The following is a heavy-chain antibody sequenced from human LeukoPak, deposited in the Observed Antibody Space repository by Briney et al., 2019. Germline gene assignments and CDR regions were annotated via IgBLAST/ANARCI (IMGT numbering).Heavy chain of an antibody. CDR1: GGSISSYY. J-gene: IGHJ4*02. V-gene: IGHV4-59*01. Sequence: SETLSLTCTVSGGSISSYYWSWIRQPPGKGLEWIGYIYYSGSTNYNPSLKSRVTISVDTSKNQFSLKLSSVTAADTAVYYCAGVGGYSYGGFDYWGQGTLVTVSS. D-gene: IGHD5-18*01. CDR2: IYYSGST. CDR3: AGVGGYSYGGFDY.